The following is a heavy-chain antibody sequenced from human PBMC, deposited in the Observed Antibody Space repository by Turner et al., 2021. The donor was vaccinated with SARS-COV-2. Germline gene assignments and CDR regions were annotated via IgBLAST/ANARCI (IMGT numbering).Heavy chain of an antibody. J-gene: IGHJ4*02. CDR1: GYTFISYG. D-gene: IGHD2-21*02. CDR3: ARLGGGDRPGDY. V-gene: IGHV1-18*01. Sequence: QNQVGLSRAELQNPGPTGLLPCKASGYTFISYGISWVRQAPGQGLEWMGWITAYNGNTNYAQKLQGRVTMTTDTSTSTAYMELRSLRSDDTAVYYCARLGGGDRPGDYWGQGTLVTVSS. CDR2: ITAYNGNT.